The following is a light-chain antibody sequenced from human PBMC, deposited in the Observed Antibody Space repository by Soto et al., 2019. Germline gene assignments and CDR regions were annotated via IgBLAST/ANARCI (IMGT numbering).Light chain of an antibody. V-gene: IGKV3-20*01. CDR2: GAS. Sequence: EIVLTQSPGTLSLSPGERATLSCRASQSVSSTYLGWYQQKPGQAPRLLIYGASSRATGIPDRFSGSGSGTDFTLNISRLEPEDLAVYYCQQYGSSPLTFGGGTKVEIK. CDR3: QQYGSSPLT. J-gene: IGKJ4*01. CDR1: QSVSSTY.